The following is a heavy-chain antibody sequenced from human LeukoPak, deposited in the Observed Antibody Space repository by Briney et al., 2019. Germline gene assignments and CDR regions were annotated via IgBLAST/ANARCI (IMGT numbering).Heavy chain of an antibody. Sequence: GGSLRLSCAASGFIFSNYAMQWVRQAPGMGLEWVAFIRYDGGNTYYADSVKGRFTISRDNSKNTLYLQMNSLRAEDTAVYYCARGSRQWLTYYFDYWGQGTLVTVSS. CDR1: GFIFSNYA. J-gene: IGHJ4*02. CDR2: IRYDGGNT. D-gene: IGHD6-19*01. V-gene: IGHV3-30*02. CDR3: ARGSRQWLTYYFDY.